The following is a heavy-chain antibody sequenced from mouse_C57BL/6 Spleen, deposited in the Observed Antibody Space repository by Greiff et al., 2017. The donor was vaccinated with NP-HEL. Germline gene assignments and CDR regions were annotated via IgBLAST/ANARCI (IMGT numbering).Heavy chain of an antibody. D-gene: IGHD2-4*01. J-gene: IGHJ4*01. CDR2: IYPGDGDT. Sequence: QVQLKQSGAELVKPGASVKISCKASGYAFSSYWMNWVKQRPGKGLEWIGQIYPGDGDTNYNGKFKGKATLTADKSSSTAYMQLSSLTSEDSAVYFCARNYDYDGPYAMDYWGQGTSVTVSS. CDR3: ARNYDYDGPYAMDY. V-gene: IGHV1-80*01. CDR1: GYAFSSYW.